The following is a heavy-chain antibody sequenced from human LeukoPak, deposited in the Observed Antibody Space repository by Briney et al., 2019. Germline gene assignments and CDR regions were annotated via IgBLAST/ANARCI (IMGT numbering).Heavy chain of an antibody. J-gene: IGHJ4*02. CDR3: AKDPYYYDSSGYSYYFDY. CDR1: GFTFSSYG. V-gene: IGHV3-30*18. CDR2: ISYDGSNK. Sequence: GGSLRLSCAASGFTFSSYGMHWVRQAPGKGLEWVAVISYDGSNKYYADSVKGRFTISRDNSKNTLYLQMNSLRAEDTAVYYCAKDPYYYDSSGYSYYFDYWGQGTLVTVSS. D-gene: IGHD3-22*01.